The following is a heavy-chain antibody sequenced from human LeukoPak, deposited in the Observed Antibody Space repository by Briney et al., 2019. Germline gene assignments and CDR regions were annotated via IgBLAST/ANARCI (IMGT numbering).Heavy chain of an antibody. CDR1: GFTFISYA. Sequence: GGSLRLSCAASGFTFISYAMSWVRQAPGKGLEWVSAISGSGGSSYYADSVKGRFTISRDNSKNTLYLQMNSLRAEDTAVYYCAKSYDSSGYYRNLDYWGQGTLVTVSS. CDR2: ISGSGGSS. CDR3: AKSYDSSGYYRNLDY. D-gene: IGHD3-22*01. V-gene: IGHV3-23*01. J-gene: IGHJ4*02.